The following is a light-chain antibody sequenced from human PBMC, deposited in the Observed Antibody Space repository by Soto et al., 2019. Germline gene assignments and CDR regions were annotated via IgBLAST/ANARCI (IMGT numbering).Light chain of an antibody. CDR1: QSVSSSY. Sequence: EIVLTQSPGTLSLSPGETAILSCRASQSVSSSYLAWYQQKPGQAPRLLIHGASSRATGIPDRFSVSGSGTDFTLTIIRLEPEDFAVYYCQQYGSSPYTFGQGTKLEIK. CDR2: GAS. CDR3: QQYGSSPYT. V-gene: IGKV3-20*01. J-gene: IGKJ2*01.